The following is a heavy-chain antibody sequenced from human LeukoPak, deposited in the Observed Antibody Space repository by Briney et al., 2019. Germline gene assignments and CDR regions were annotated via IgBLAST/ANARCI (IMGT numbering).Heavy chain of an antibody. CDR3: AKDHRDGYNRDQGYYFDY. CDR2: ISYDGSNK. D-gene: IGHD5-24*01. CDR1: GFTFSSYG. J-gene: IGHJ4*02. V-gene: IGHV3-30*18. Sequence: QPGRSLRLSCAASGFTFSSYGMHWVRQAPGKGLEWVAVISYDGSNKYYADSVKGRFTISRDNSKNTLYLQMNSLRAEDTAVYYCAKDHRDGYNRDQGYYFDYWGQGTLVTVSS.